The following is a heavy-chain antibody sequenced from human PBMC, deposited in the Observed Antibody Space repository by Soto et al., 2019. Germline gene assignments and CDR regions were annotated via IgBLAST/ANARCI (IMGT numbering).Heavy chain of an antibody. CDR2: ISYDGSNK. CDR1: GFAFSSYA. D-gene: IGHD3-22*01. CDR3: ARVNTYYYDSSGPFDY. Sequence: GGSLRLSCAASGFAFSSYAMHWVRQAPGKGLEWVAVISYDGSNKYYADSVKGRFTISRDNSKNTLYLQMNSLRAEDTAVYYCARVNTYYYDSSGPFDYWGQGTLVTVSS. V-gene: IGHV3-30-3*01. J-gene: IGHJ4*02.